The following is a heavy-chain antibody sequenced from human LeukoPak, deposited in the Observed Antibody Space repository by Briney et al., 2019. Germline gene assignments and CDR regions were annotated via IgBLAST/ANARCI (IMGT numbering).Heavy chain of an antibody. CDR2: ISGSGYST. V-gene: IGHV3-23*01. CDR1: GFTFSSYA. D-gene: IGHD3-16*01. CDR3: ATDRSWGGFDN. Sequence: GGSLRLSCAASGFTFSSYAMSWVRQAPGKGLEWVSAISGSGYSTFYADSVKGRFTISRDTSKNTLYLQMNSLRAEDTAVYYCATDRSWGGFDNWGQGTLVTVSS. J-gene: IGHJ4*02.